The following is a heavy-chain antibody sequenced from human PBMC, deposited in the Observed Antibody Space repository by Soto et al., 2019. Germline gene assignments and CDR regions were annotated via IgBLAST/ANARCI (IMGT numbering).Heavy chain of an antibody. CDR3: ARVYSDSSGYLDY. D-gene: IGHD3-22*01. Sequence: ASVKVSCKASGYTFTDYYLHWVRQAPGQGLELMGWINPKNGATIYAQKFQGRVTMTRDTSISTAYMELSRLRSDDTAVYSCARVYSDSSGYLDYWGQGTLVTVSS. V-gene: IGHV1-2*02. CDR2: INPKNGAT. J-gene: IGHJ4*02. CDR1: GYTFTDYY.